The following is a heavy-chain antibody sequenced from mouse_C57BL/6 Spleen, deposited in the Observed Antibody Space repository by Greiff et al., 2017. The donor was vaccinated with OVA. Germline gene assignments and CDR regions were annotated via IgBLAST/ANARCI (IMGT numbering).Heavy chain of an antibody. J-gene: IGHJ2*01. CDR2: INPNNGGT. CDR3: TRRPPTVVATE. V-gene: IGHV1-26*01. D-gene: IGHD1-1*01. CDR1: GYTFTDYY. Sequence: VQLQQSGPELVKPGASVKISCKASGYTFTDYYMNWVKQSHGKSLEWIGDINPNNGGTSYNQKFKGKATLTVDKSSSTAYMELRSLTSEDSAVYYCTRRPPTVVATEWGQGTTLTVSS.